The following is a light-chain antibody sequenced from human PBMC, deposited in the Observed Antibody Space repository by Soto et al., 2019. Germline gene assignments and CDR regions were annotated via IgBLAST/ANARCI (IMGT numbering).Light chain of an antibody. J-gene: IGLJ1*01. CDR2: GVS. Sequence: SALTQPRSVSGSPGQSVTISCIGTSSDVGGYNYVSWYQQHPGTAPKLLIYGVSERPSGVPDRFSGSKSGSTASLTISGLQAEDEADYYCCSYADTYTYVFGTGTKVTVL. CDR3: CSYADTYTYV. CDR1: SSDVGGYNY. V-gene: IGLV2-11*01.